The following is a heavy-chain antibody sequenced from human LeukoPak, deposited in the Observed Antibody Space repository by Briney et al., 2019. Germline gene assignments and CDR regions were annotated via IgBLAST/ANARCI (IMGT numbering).Heavy chain of an antibody. D-gene: IGHD2-2*01. J-gene: IGHJ5*02. CDR1: GFTFSSYA. CDR2: IKQDGSEK. Sequence: PGGSLRLSCAASGFTFSSYAMSWVRQAPGKGLEWVANIKQDGSEKNYVDSVKGRFTISRDNAKNSLYLQMNSLRAEDTAVYYCARRYCSSTSCYGEWFDPWGQGTLVTVSS. V-gene: IGHV3-7*01. CDR3: ARRYCSSTSCYGEWFDP.